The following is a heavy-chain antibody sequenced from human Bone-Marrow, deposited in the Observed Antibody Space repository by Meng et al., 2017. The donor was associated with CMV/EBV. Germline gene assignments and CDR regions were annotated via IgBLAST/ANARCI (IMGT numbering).Heavy chain of an antibody. D-gene: IGHD3-3*01. J-gene: IGHJ4*02. CDR3: ARDEQQVAHYDFWSGYSSGGVDY. CDR2: ISAYNGNT. V-gene: IGHV1-18*01. CDR1: GYTFTSYG. Sequence: ASVKVSCKASGYTFTSYGISWVRQAPGQGLEWMGWISAYNGNTNYAQKLQGRVTMTTDTSTSTAYMELRSLRSDDTAVYYCARDEQQVAHYDFWSGYSSGGVDYWGQGTLVTVSS.